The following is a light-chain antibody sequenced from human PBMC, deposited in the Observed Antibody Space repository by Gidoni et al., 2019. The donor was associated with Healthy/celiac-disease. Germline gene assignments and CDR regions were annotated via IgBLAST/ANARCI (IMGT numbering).Light chain of an antibody. V-gene: IGKV1-5*03. CDR2: KAS. J-gene: IGKJ2*02. CDR3: QQYNSYPWT. CDR1: QSSSSW. Sequence: DIQMTQSPSTLSASVGDRVTITCRASQSSSSWLAWYQQKPGKAPKLLIYKASSLESGVPSRFSGSGSGTEFTLTISNLQPDDFATYYCQQYNSYPWTFGQGTKLEIK.